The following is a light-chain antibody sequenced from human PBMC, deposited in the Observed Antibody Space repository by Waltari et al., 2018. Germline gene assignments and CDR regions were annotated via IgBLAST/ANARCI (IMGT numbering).Light chain of an antibody. CDR1: QSVSSN. CDR3: QQYNNWPPVT. Sequence: TLSVSPGERATLSCRASQSVSSNLAWYQQKPGQAPRLLIYGASTRATGIPARFSGSGSGTEFTLTISSLQSEDFAVYYCQQYNNWPPVTFGGGTKVEIK. J-gene: IGKJ4*01. CDR2: GAS. V-gene: IGKV3-15*01.